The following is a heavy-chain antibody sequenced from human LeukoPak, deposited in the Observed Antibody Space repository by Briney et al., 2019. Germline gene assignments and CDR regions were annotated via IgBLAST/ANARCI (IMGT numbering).Heavy chain of an antibody. CDR3: TSPGIAARPGGYYYYYMDV. CDR1: GFTFSGSA. CDR2: IRSKANSYAT. J-gene: IGHJ6*03. V-gene: IGHV3-73*01. D-gene: IGHD6-6*01. Sequence: PGGSLRLSCAASGFTFSGSAMHWVRQASGKGLEWVGRIRSKANSYATAYAASVKGRFTISRDDSKNTAYLQMNSLKTEDTAVYYCTSPGIAARPGGYYYYYMDVWGKGTTVTVSS.